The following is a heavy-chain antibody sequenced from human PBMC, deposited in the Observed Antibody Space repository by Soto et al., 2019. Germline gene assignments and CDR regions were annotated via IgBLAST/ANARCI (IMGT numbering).Heavy chain of an antibody. CDR1: GLTFNSYA. D-gene: IGHD2-21*02. Sequence: EVQLLESGGGLVQPGGSLRLSCAASGLTFNSYAMTWVRQAPGRGLEWVSGVDGSGFTSYHANSVKGRFTISRDNSKNTLYLQMNSLRAEDTAVYYCAKALGLYCGGDCFDAFDVWGQGAMVSVSS. V-gene: IGHV3-23*01. CDR3: AKALGLYCGGDCFDAFDV. J-gene: IGHJ3*01. CDR2: VDGSGFTS.